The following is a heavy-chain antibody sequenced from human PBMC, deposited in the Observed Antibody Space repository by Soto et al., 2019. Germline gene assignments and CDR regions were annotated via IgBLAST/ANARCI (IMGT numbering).Heavy chain of an antibody. CDR3: AKVVDYGRVGLYYFDY. CDR1: GFTFSSYA. V-gene: IGHV3-23*01. J-gene: IGHJ4*02. CDR2: ISGSGGST. Sequence: PGGSLRLSCAASGFTFSSYAMSWVRQAPGKGLEWVSAISGSGGSTYYADSVKGRFTISRDNSKNTLYLQMNSLRAEDTAVYYCAKVVDYGRVGLYYFDYWGQGTLVTISS. D-gene: IGHD3-10*02.